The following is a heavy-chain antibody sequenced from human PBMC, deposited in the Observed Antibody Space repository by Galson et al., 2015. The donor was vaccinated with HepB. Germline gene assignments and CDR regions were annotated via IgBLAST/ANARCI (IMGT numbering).Heavy chain of an antibody. Sequence: AISGARVPSNHAVWNWIRQSPSRGLEWLGRTYYRSKWYIDYATSVTSRITINPDTSRNQFSLTLSSVTPEDTAVYYCAYGSDVWGQGTTVIVSS. CDR3: AYGSDV. J-gene: IGHJ6*02. CDR2: TYYRSKWYI. V-gene: IGHV6-1*01. CDR1: GARVPSNHAV.